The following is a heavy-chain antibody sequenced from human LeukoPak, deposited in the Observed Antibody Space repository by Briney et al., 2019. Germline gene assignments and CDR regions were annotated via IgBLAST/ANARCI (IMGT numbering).Heavy chain of an antibody. CDR3: AGSRQWLVDLFDY. Sequence: PGGSLRLSCVASGFSFSSYSMNWVRQAPGKGLEGVSSISTSSSYIYYADSVKGRFTSSRDNAKKSLYLQMNSLRAEDTAVYARAGSRQWLVDLFDYWGQGTLVTVSS. D-gene: IGHD6-19*01. V-gene: IGHV3-21*01. CDR2: ISTSSSYI. J-gene: IGHJ4*02. CDR1: GFSFSSYS.